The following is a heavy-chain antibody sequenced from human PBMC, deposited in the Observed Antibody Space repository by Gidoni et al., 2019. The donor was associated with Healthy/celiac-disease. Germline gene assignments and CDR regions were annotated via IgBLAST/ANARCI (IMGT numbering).Heavy chain of an antibody. J-gene: IGHJ5*02. CDR1: GGTFSSYA. D-gene: IGHD1-26*01. CDR2: IIPIFGTA. CDR3: ARTELRLSWFDP. V-gene: IGHV1-69*01. Sequence: QVQLVQSGAAVTKPGSSVKVSCKASGGTFSSYAISWVRQAPGQGLEWMGGIIPIFGTANYAQKVQGRVTITADESTSTAYMELSSLRSEDTAVYYCARTELRLSWFDPWGQGTLVTVSS.